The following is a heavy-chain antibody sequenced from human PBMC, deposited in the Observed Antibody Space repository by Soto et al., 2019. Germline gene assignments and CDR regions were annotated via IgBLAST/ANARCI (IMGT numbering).Heavy chain of an antibody. CDR3: AHRPSYCSGGSCYSGFDY. D-gene: IGHD2-15*01. CDR1: GFSLSTSGVG. J-gene: IGHJ4*02. CDR2: IYWDDDK. V-gene: IGHV2-5*02. Sequence: QITLKESGPTLVKPTQTLTLTCTFSGFSLSTSGVGVGWIRQPPGKALEWLALIYWDDDKRYSPSLKSRLTITKATSKNQVVITMTNMDPVDTATYYCAHRPSYCSGGSCYSGFDYWGQGTLVTVSS.